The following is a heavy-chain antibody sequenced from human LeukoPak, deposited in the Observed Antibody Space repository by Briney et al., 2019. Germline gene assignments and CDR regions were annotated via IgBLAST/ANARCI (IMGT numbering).Heavy chain of an antibody. CDR2: ISGSGGTT. CDR3: AREVGYPDY. J-gene: IGHJ4*02. V-gene: IGHV3-23*01. CDR1: GFTFSSYS. Sequence: PGGSLRLSCAASGFTFSSYSINWVRQAPGKGLEWVSSISGSGGTTYFADSVKGRFTISRDNSKNTLYLQMNSLRAEDTAVYYCAREVGYPDYWGQGTLVTVSS. D-gene: IGHD6-13*01.